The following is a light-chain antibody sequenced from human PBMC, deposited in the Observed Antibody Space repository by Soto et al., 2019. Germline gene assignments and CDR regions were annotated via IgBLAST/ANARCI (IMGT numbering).Light chain of an antibody. CDR1: QSIGDL. J-gene: IGKJ1*01. CDR3: QHYSAFSVT. Sequence: DIQMTQSPSTLSASVEDRVTITCRASQSIGDLLAWYQQKPGEAPKLLIYKASYLESGVPSRFSGSGPGTEFTLTISGLQPEDLATYYCQHYSAFSVTFGQGTKVDIK. CDR2: KAS. V-gene: IGKV1-5*03.